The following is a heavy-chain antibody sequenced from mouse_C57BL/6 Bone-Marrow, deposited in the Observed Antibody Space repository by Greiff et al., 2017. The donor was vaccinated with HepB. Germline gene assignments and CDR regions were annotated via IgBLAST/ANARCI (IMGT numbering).Heavy chain of an antibody. Sequence: EVKLQESGAELVRPGASVKLSCTASGFNIKDDYMHWVKQRPEQGLEWIGWIDPENGDTEYASKFQDKATITADTSSNTAYLQLSSLTSEDTAVYYCTTDYGSSFYFDYWGQGTTLTVSS. V-gene: IGHV14-4*01. CDR1: GFNIKDDY. D-gene: IGHD1-1*01. CDR2: IDPENGDT. J-gene: IGHJ2*01. CDR3: TTDYGSSFYFDY.